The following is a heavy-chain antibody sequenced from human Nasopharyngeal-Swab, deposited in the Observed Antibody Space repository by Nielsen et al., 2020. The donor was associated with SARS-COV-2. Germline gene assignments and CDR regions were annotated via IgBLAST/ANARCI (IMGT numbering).Heavy chain of an antibody. CDR3: AREAYDSRGYEGGRAFDI. CDR2: LSNDGSSK. Sequence: GGSLRLSCAASGFTFSSYAMHWVRQAPGKGLEWVAALSNDGSSKFYADSVKGRFTISGDNSKNTLYLQMNSLRAEDTALYYCAREAYDSRGYEGGRAFDIWGQGTMVTVSS. J-gene: IGHJ3*02. CDR1: GFTFSSYA. D-gene: IGHD3-22*01. V-gene: IGHV3-30-3*01.